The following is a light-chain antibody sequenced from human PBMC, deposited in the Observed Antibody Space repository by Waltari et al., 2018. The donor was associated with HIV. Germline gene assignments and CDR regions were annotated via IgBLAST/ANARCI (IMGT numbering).Light chain of an antibody. CDR2: AAS. V-gene: IGKV3-20*01. J-gene: IGKJ5*01. Sequence: EIVLTQSPGTLSLSTGKRATISCRASQSLSSNYLAWYQEKPGQAPRLLIYAASSRASGIPDRFSGSGAGTDFTLTISRLEPEDFAVYYCQQYGSSPPITFGQGTRLEIK. CDR3: QQYGSSPPIT. CDR1: QSLSSNY.